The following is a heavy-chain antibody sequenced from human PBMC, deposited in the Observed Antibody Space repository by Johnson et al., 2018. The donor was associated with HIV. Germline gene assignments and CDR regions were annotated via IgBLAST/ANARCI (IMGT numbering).Heavy chain of an antibody. CDR2: ISYDGSNQ. Sequence: QVQLVESGGGVVQPGRSLRLSCAASGFTFSSYAMHWVRQAPGKGLEWVAVISYDGSNQYYAHSVKCRFTISRDNSKNTLYQQMNSLRAEDTAVYYCAREGQEFNDAFDIWGQGTMVTVSS. J-gene: IGHJ3*02. CDR3: AREGQEFNDAFDI. D-gene: IGHD3-10*01. CDR1: GFTFSSYA. V-gene: IGHV3-30*04.